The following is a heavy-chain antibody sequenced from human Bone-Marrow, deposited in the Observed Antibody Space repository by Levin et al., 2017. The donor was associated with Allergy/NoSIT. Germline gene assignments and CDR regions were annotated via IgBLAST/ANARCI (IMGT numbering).Heavy chain of an antibody. Sequence: AGGSLRLSCAASGFTFSSCWMSWVRQAPGKGLEWVANINPDGSEKNYVESVKGRFTISRDNTKNSLNLQLNSLRDEDIAVYYCAKGGGSGWPFDYWGQGDLVTVSS. CDR1: GFTFSSCW. J-gene: IGHJ4*02. D-gene: IGHD6-19*01. V-gene: IGHV3-7*01. CDR2: INPDGSEK. CDR3: AKGGGSGWPFDY.